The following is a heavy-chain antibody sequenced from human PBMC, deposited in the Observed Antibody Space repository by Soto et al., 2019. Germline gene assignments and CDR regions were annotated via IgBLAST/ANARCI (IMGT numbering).Heavy chain of an antibody. V-gene: IGHV3-33*01. CDR3: ARDPEGGVTPSTLTMDY. CDR1: GFTFSSYG. CDR2: IWYDGSNK. J-gene: IGHJ4*02. Sequence: QVQLVESGGGVVQPGRSLRLSCAASGFTFSSYGMHWVRQAPDKGLEWVAVIWYDGSNKYYADSVKGRFTISRDNSKNTLYLQMNSLRAEDTAVYYCARDPEGGVTPSTLTMDYWGQGTLVTVSS. D-gene: IGHD3-3*01.